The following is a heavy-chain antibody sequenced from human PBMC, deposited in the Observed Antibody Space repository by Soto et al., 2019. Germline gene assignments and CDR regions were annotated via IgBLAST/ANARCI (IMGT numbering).Heavy chain of an antibody. CDR2: INHSGST. CDR1: GGSFSGYY. D-gene: IGHD2-21*02. J-gene: IGHJ3*02. Sequence: SETLSLTCAVYGGSFSGYYWSWIRQPPGKGLEWIGEINHSGSTNYNPSLKSRVTISVDTSKNQFSLKLSSVTAADTAEYYCARGCGGDCRDAFDIWGQGTMVTVSS. CDR3: ARGCGGDCRDAFDI. V-gene: IGHV4-34*01.